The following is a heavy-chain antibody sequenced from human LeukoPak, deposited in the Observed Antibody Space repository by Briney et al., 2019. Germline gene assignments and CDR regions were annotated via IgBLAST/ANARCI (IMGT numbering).Heavy chain of an antibody. D-gene: IGHD3-9*01. J-gene: IGHJ4*02. CDR2: IYPGDSDT. Sequence: GESLKISCKGSGYSFTSYWIGWVRQMPGKGLEWMGIIYPGDSDTRYSPSFQGQVTISADKSISTAYLQWSSLKASDTAMYYCARRLYDILTGYYFDYWGQGTLVTVSS. CDR3: ARRLYDILTGYYFDY. V-gene: IGHV5-51*01. CDR1: GYSFTSYW.